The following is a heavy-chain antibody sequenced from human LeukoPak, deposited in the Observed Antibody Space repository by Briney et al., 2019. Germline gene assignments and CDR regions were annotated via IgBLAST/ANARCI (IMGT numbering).Heavy chain of an antibody. V-gene: IGHV1-2*02. CDR2: INPNDGDT. D-gene: IGHD2-2*01. CDR1: GYTVTDYY. Sequence: ASVKVSCKASGYTVTDYYMHWVRQAPGQGFEWMGWINPNDGDTNYAQKFQGRVTMTRDTSISTAHMEVSRLRSDDTAVYYCARANFLYCSSSTCLFDHWGQGTLVTVS. J-gene: IGHJ4*02. CDR3: ARANFLYCSSSTCLFDH.